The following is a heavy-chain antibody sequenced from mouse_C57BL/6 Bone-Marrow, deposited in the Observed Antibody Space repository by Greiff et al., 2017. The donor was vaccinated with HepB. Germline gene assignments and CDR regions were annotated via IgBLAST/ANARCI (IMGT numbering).Heavy chain of an antibody. CDR3: ARDELSKPSFAY. Sequence: EVQLQQSGPELVKPGASVKISCKASGYTFTDYYMNWVKQSHGKSLEWIGDINPNNGGTSYNQKFKGKATLTVDKSSSTAYMELRSLTSEDSAVYYCARDELSKPSFAYWGQGTLVTVSA. J-gene: IGHJ3*01. V-gene: IGHV1-26*01. CDR1: GYTFTDYY. CDR2: INPNNGGT. D-gene: IGHD1-3*01.